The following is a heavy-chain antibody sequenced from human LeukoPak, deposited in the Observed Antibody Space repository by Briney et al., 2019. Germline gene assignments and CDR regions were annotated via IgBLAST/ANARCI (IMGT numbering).Heavy chain of an antibody. CDR1: GFTFSSYA. CDR2: ISYDGSNK. V-gene: IGHV3-30*04. J-gene: IGHJ4*02. CDR3: ARIVDHPFDY. D-gene: IGHD3-16*02. Sequence: GGSLRLSCAASGFTFSSYAMHWVRQAPGKGLEWVAVISYDGSNKYYADSVKGRFTISRDNAKNSLYLQMNSLRAEDTAVYYCARIVDHPFDYWGQGTLVTVSS.